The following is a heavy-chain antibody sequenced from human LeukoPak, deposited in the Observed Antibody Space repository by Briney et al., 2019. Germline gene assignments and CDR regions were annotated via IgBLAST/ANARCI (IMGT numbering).Heavy chain of an antibody. D-gene: IGHD6-19*01. CDR3: ARAMNSSGRYSFDY. Sequence: ASVKVSCKASGYTFTSYDINWVRQATGQGLEWMGWMNPNSGNTGYAQKFQGRVTMTRNTSIGTAYMELSSLRSEDTAVYYCARAMNSSGRYSFDYWGQGTLVTVSS. CDR1: GYTFTSYD. CDR2: MNPNSGNT. J-gene: IGHJ4*02. V-gene: IGHV1-8*01.